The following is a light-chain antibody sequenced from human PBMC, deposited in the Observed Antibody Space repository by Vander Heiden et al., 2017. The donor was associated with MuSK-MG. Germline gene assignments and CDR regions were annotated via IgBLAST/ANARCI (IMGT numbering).Light chain of an antibody. CDR1: QTINNW. V-gene: IGKV1-5*03. Sequence: DIQMTQSPSTLSASAGDRVTITCGASQTINNWLAWYQQKPGKAPNLLIPKASSLESGVPTRCRGGGAVSEGTLSISSLQTDDFATYSCQEYSRYPVTFGGGTKVEIK. CDR3: QEYSRYPVT. J-gene: IGKJ4*01. CDR2: KAS.